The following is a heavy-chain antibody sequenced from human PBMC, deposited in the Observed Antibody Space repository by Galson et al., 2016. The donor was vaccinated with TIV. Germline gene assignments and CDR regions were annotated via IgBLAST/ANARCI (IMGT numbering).Heavy chain of an antibody. CDR2: FDPEVSKT. J-gene: IGHJ4*02. CDR1: GNSLNELV. D-gene: IGHD2/OR15-2a*01. V-gene: IGHV1-24*01. Sequence: SVKVSCKVSGNSLNELVIHWVRQAPGKGLEWMGDFDPEVSKTVYAQMLQGRVTMAADTSRNTAYMELGSLRFEDTAVYYCATVAWSPGLSLDNWGQGTLVTVSS. CDR3: ATVAWSPGLSLDN.